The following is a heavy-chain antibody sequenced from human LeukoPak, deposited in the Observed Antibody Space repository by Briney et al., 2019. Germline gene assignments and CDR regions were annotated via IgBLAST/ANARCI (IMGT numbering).Heavy chain of an antibody. V-gene: IGHV3-33*01. CDR1: GYTFSSYG. D-gene: IGHD6-19*01. Sequence: PGRSLRLSCAASGYTFSSYGMHRVRQAPGKGLEWVAVIWYDGSNKYYADSVKGRFTISRDNSKNTLYLQMNSLRAEDTAVYYCATTGYSSGWYFDYWGQGTLVTVSS. CDR2: IWYDGSNK. CDR3: ATTGYSSGWYFDY. J-gene: IGHJ4*02.